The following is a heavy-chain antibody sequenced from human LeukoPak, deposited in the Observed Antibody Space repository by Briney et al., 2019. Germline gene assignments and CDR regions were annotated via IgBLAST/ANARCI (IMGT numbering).Heavy chain of an antibody. D-gene: IGHD2-8*01. CDR2: IGGEGAST. V-gene: IGHV3-23*01. J-gene: IGHJ4*02. Sequence: GGSLRLSCGASVFTLRNYAVTGLRRAPGKGLEGVSAIGGEGASTDYADAGKGRFTMCRDNSKNTVYLQMNSLRAEDTAVYYCAKDRSCINDVCHADFDYWGQGTLVTVSS. CDR3: AKDRSCINDVCHADFDY. CDR1: VFTLRNYA.